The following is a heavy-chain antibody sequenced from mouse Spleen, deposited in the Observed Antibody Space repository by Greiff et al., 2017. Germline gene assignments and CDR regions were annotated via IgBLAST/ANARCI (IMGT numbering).Heavy chain of an antibody. Sequence: EVQLQESGPELVKPGASVKISCKASGYSFTGYYMNWVKQSPEKSLEWIGEINPSTGGTTYNQKFKAKATLTVDKSSSTAYMQLKSLTSEDSAVYYCARSDYYGSSQFAYWGQGTLVTVSA. CDR3: ARSDYYGSSQFAY. CDR1: GYSFTGYY. J-gene: IGHJ3*01. CDR2: INPSTGGT. D-gene: IGHD1-1*01. V-gene: IGHV1-42*01.